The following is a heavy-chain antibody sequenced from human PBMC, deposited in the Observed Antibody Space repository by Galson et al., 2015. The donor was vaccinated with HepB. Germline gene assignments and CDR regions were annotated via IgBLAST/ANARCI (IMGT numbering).Heavy chain of an antibody. D-gene: IGHD3-3*01. Sequence: SLRLSCAASGFTVSSNYMSWVRQAPGKGLEWVSVIYSGGSTYYADSVKGRFTISRDNSKNTLYLQMNSLRAEDTAVYYCARDGGLPPDAFDIWGQGTMVTVSS. CDR2: IYSGGST. CDR1: GFTVSSNY. V-gene: IGHV3-66*01. J-gene: IGHJ3*02. CDR3: ARDGGLPPDAFDI.